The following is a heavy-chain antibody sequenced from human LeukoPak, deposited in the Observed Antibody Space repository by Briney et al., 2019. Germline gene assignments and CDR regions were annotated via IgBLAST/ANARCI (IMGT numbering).Heavy chain of an antibody. V-gene: IGHV1-8*01. CDR3: ARSQRAYSGSYPLCY. CDR1: GYTFTSYD. D-gene: IGHD1-26*01. J-gene: IGHJ4*02. Sequence: ASVKVSCNASGYTFTSYDINWVRQATGQGLEWMGWMDPNSGNTGYAQKFQGRVTMTRNTSISTAYMELSSLRSEDTAVYYCARSQRAYSGSYPLCYWGQGTLVTVSS. CDR2: MDPNSGNT.